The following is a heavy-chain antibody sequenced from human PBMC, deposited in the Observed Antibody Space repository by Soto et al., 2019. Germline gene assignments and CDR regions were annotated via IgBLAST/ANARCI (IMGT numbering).Heavy chain of an antibody. Sequence: ASVKVSCRASGYTFTSYYRHWVRQAPGQGLEWMGIINPSGGSTSYAQKFQGRVTMTRDTSTSTVYMELSSLRSEDTAVYYCARDRGRLSSGYRYYYYYGMDVGGQGTKVNVSS. CDR1: GYTFTSYY. D-gene: IGHD3-22*01. V-gene: IGHV1-46*01. J-gene: IGHJ6*02. CDR3: ARDRGRLSSGYRYYYYYGMDV. CDR2: INPSGGST.